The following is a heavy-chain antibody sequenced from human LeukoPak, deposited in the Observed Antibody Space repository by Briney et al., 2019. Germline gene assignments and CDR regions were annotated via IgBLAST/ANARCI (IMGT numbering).Heavy chain of an antibody. CDR1: GGSISSYY. Sequence: SETLSLTCTVSGGSISSYYWSWIRQPPGKGLEWIGYIYYSGSTNYNPSLKSRVTISVDKSKNQFSLKLSSVTAADTAVYYCARVGFANGMDVWGQGTTVTVSS. V-gene: IGHV4-59*12. D-gene: IGHD3-10*01. CDR2: IYYSGST. CDR3: ARVGFANGMDV. J-gene: IGHJ6*02.